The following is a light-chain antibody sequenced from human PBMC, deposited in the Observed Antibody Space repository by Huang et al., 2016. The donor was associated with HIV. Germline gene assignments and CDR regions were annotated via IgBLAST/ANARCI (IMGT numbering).Light chain of an antibody. V-gene: IGKV1-39*01. Sequence: DIQMTQSPSSLSASVGDRVTITCRASQSVINNLNWYQQKPGKAPKLLISAASTLQSGVPSRFTGSGSGTDFTLTISSLQPEDFATYYCQQSYSVFNTFGQGTKVEIK. J-gene: IGKJ2*01. CDR3: QQSYSVFNT. CDR2: AAS. CDR1: QSVINN.